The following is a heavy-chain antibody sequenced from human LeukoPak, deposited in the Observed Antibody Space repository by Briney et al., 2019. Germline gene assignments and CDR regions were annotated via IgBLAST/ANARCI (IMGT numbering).Heavy chain of an antibody. CDR3: ARAWDYYGSGSSHDAFDI. J-gene: IGHJ3*02. CDR2: INPNSGGT. CDR1: GYTFTGYY. D-gene: IGHD3-10*01. V-gene: IGHV1-2*04. Sequence: ASVKVSCKASGYTFTGYYMHWVRQAPGQGLEWMGWINPNSGGTNYAQKFQGWVTMTRDTSISTAYMELSRLRSDDTAVYHCARAWDYYGSGSSHDAFDIWGQGTMVTVSS.